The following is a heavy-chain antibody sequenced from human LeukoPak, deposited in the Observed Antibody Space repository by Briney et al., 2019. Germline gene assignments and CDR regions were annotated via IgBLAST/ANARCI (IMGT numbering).Heavy chain of an antibody. V-gene: IGHV1-18*01. CDR2: ISAYNGNT. CDR3: AREGGPYYYGSGSYPWFDY. CDR1: GYTFTSYG. Sequence: ASVKVSCKASGYTFTSYGISWVRPAPGQGLEWMGWISAYNGNTNYAQKLQGRVTMTTDTSTSTAYMELRSLRSDDTAVYYCAREGGPYYYGSGSYPWFDYWGQGTLVTVSS. J-gene: IGHJ4*02. D-gene: IGHD3-10*01.